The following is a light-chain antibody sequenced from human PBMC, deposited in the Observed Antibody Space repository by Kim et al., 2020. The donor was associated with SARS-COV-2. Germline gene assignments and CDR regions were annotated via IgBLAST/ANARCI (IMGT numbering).Light chain of an antibody. J-gene: IGLJ2*01. CDR2: DVS. CDR1: SSDVGGYKY. Sequence: QSITISCTGTSSDVGGYKYVSWYQQHPGKAPKLMIYDVSNRPSGVSNRFSGSKSGNTASLTISGLQAEDEADYYCSSYTSSSTLGVFGGGTQLTVL. CDR3: SSYTSSSTLGV. V-gene: IGLV2-14*03.